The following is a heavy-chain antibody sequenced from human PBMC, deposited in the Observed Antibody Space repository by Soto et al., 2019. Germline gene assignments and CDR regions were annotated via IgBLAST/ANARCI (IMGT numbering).Heavy chain of an antibody. CDR2: IYYSGST. J-gene: IGHJ5*02. Sequence: PSETLSLTCTVSGGSISSSSYYWGWIRQPPGKGLEWIGSIYYSGSTYYNPSLKSRVTISVDTSKNQFSLKLSSVTAADTAVYYCARHSGYELWGGWFDPWGQGTLVTVSS. V-gene: IGHV4-39*01. D-gene: IGHD5-12*01. CDR3: ARHSGYELWGGWFDP. CDR1: GGSISSSSYY.